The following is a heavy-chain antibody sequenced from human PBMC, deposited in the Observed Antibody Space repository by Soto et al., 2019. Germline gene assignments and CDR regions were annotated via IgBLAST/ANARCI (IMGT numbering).Heavy chain of an antibody. CDR2: IYPGDSDT. Sequence: GESLKISCKGSGYSFTSYWIGWVRQMPGKGLEWMGIIYPGDSDTRYSPSFQGQVTISADKSISTAYLQWSSLKASDTAMYYCARGMTTVVRGNWFDPRGQGTLVTVSS. J-gene: IGHJ5*02. D-gene: IGHD4-17*01. CDR3: ARGMTTVVRGNWFDP. V-gene: IGHV5-51*01. CDR1: GYSFTSYW.